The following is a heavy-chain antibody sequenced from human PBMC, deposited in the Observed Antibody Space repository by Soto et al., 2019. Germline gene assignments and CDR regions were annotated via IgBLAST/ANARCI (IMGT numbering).Heavy chain of an antibody. V-gene: IGHV4-34*01. D-gene: IGHD2-15*01. Sequence: SGTLSLTCAVYGGSFSGYYWSWIRQPPGKGLEWIGKINHSGSANYNPSLKSRVTISVDTSKNQFSLKLSSVTAADTAVYYCARAGAATLSDYWGQGTLVTVSS. CDR1: GGSFSGYY. CDR2: INHSGSA. CDR3: ARAGAATLSDY. J-gene: IGHJ4*02.